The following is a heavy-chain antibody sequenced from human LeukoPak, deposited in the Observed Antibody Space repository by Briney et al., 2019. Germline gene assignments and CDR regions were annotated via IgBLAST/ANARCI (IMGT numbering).Heavy chain of an antibody. Sequence: TSVKVSCKASGYTFTSYGISWVRQVPGQGLEWMGWISAYTGNTNYAQKLQGRVTMTTDTSTSTAYMELRSLRSDDTAVYYCARDRRRRTTVVTLDWFDPWGQGTLVTVSS. CDR2: ISAYTGNT. D-gene: IGHD4-23*01. J-gene: IGHJ5*02. CDR1: GYTFTSYG. CDR3: ARDRRRRTTVVTLDWFDP. V-gene: IGHV1-18*01.